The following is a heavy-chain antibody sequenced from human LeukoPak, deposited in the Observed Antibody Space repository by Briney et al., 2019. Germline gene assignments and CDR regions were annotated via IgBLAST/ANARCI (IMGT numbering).Heavy chain of an antibody. CDR1: GGSISSFY. CDR2: VSNSVNT. Sequence: SETLSLTCTVSGGSISSFYWSWIRQPPGKGLEWIGYVSNSVNTRYNPSLKSRVHISVDTSKNHFSLKLNSVTAADTAVYYCARIAAEGLVHQPLFDYWGQGTLVTVSS. V-gene: IGHV4-59*08. CDR3: ARIAAEGLVHQPLFDY. J-gene: IGHJ4*02. D-gene: IGHD6-19*01.